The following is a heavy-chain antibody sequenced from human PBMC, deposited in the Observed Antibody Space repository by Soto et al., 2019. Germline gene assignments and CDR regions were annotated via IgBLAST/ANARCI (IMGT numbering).Heavy chain of an antibody. CDR2: IYPGDSDT. J-gene: IGHJ6*02. Sequence: GESLKISCKGSGYSFTSYWIGWVRQMPGKGLEWMGIIYPGDSDTRYSPSFQGQVTISADKSISTAYLQWSSLKASDTAMYYCARVEGVVPAAASYYYHHYGMDVWGQGTTVTVYS. V-gene: IGHV5-51*01. D-gene: IGHD2-2*01. CDR1: GYSFTSYW. CDR3: ARVEGVVPAAASYYYHHYGMDV.